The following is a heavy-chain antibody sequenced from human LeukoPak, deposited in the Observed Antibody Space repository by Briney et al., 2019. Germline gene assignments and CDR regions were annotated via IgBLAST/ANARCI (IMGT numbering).Heavy chain of an antibody. J-gene: IGHJ4*02. D-gene: IGHD4-11*01. CDR3: ARDRGYSNPIDY. V-gene: IGHV1-46*01. CDR1: GYTFTSYY. Sequence: ASVKVSCKASGYTFTSYYMHWVRQAPGQGLEWMGIINPSGGSTSYAQKLQGRVTMTTDTSTSTAYMELRSLRSDDTAVYYCARDRGYSNPIDYWGQGTLVTVSS. CDR2: INPSGGST.